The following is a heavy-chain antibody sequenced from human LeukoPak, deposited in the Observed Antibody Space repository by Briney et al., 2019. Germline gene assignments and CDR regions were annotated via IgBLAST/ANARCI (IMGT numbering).Heavy chain of an antibody. Sequence: KPSETLSLTCAVYGGSFSGYYWSWIRQPPGKGLEWIGEINHSGSTNYNPSLKSRVTISVDTSKNQFSLKLSSVTAADTAVYYCARAGGDGFTGSSDYWGQGTLVTVSS. D-gene: IGHD3-16*01. V-gene: IGHV4-34*01. CDR2: INHSGST. CDR3: ARAGGDGFTGSSDY. CDR1: GGSFSGYY. J-gene: IGHJ4*02.